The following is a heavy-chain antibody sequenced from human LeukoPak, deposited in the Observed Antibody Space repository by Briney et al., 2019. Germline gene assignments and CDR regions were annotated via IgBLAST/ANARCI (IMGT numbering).Heavy chain of an antibody. CDR3: ARSHKLLWFGELSKPRFDY. Sequence: ASVKVSCKASGYTFTGYYMHWVRQAPGQGLEWMGWINPNSGGTNYAQKFQGRVTMTRDTSISTAYMELSRLRSDDTAVYYCARSHKLLWFGELSKPRFDYWGQGTLVTVSS. CDR2: INPNSGGT. D-gene: IGHD3-10*01. V-gene: IGHV1-2*02. CDR1: GYTFTGYY. J-gene: IGHJ4*02.